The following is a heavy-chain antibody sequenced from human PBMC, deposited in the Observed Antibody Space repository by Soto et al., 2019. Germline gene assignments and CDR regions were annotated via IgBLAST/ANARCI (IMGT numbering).Heavy chain of an antibody. CDR1: GFTFSDYY. V-gene: IGHV3-11*01. D-gene: IGHD3-10*01. J-gene: IGHJ4*02. Sequence: QVQLVESGGGLVKPGESLRLSCAASGFTFSDYYMSWIRQAPGKGLEWVSYISSGGTIISYADSVKGRFTISRDNGKNSLSLYMNSLRAEDTAVYYCARESNYYGSGTYTDYWGQGILVTVSS. CDR2: ISSGGTII. CDR3: ARESNYYGSGTYTDY.